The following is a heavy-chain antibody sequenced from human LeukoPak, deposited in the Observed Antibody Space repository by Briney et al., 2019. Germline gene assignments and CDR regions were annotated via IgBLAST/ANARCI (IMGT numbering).Heavy chain of an antibody. J-gene: IGHJ3*02. Sequence: GGSLRLSCAASGFTVSSNYMTWVRQAPKKGLEWVTVIYMGGSTYYADLVKGRFTISRDNSKNTVYLQMNSLRAEDTAVYYCARLRCDGTCYENKRTAFGIWGQGTMVTVSS. CDR3: ARLRCDGTCYENKRTAFGI. V-gene: IGHV3-66*04. CDR1: GFTVSSNY. D-gene: IGHD2-15*01. CDR2: IYMGGST.